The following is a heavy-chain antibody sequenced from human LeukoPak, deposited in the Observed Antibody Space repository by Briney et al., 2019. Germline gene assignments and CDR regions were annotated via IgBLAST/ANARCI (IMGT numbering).Heavy chain of an antibody. V-gene: IGHV3-23*01. CDR1: GFTFSNYA. CDR2: ITHSGGST. J-gene: IGHJ6*03. CDR3: AKGGARPTGYYYYMDV. Sequence: GGSLRLSCAASGFTFSNYAMSWVRQAPGKGLEWVSSITHSGGSTFYADSVRGRFTISRDNSKNTLFLQMNSLRAEDTAVYYCAKGGARPTGYYYYMDVWGKGTTVTVSS.